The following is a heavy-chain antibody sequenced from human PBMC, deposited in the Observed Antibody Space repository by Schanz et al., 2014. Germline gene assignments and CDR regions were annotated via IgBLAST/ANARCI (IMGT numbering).Heavy chain of an antibody. CDR3: ARGGYSSGWYDRDIAHFDY. Sequence: QVQLVQSGAEVKKPGSSVKVSCKASRSTFSSYTISWVRQARGQGPEFMGWISTFRNEDTNSAQRFQGRLTMTTDTSTSTAYMELRSLRSDDTAVYYCARGGYSSGWYDRDIAHFDYWGQGTLXTVSS. V-gene: IGHV1-18*01. J-gene: IGHJ4*02. D-gene: IGHD6-19*01. CDR1: RSTFSSYT. CDR2: ISTFRNEDT.